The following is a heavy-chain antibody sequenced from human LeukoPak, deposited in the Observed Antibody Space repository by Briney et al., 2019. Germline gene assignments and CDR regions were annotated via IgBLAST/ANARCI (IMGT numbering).Heavy chain of an antibody. CDR3: AKSNEDIVATILHGNAFDI. CDR2: INSDGSST. D-gene: IGHD5-12*01. CDR1: GFTFSSHW. V-gene: IGHV3-74*03. Sequence: GGSLRLSCEASGFTFSSHWMHWVRQAPGKGLVWVSRINSDGSSTTYADSVKGRFTISRDNSKNTLYLQMNSLRAEDTAVYYCAKSNEDIVATILHGNAFDIWGQGTMVTVSS. J-gene: IGHJ3*02.